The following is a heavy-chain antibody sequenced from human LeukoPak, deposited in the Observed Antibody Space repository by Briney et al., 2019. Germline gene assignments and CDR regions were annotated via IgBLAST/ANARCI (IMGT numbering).Heavy chain of an antibody. CDR3: ARVSQGHSVRTAFDI. Sequence: GASVKVSCKASGYSFTDYVVSWVRQAPGQGLEWMGWINTNTGNPTYAQGFTGRFVFSLDTSVSTAYLQISSLKAEDTAVYYCARVSQGHSVRTAFDIWGQGTMVTVSS. CDR1: GYSFTDYV. D-gene: IGHD3-10*01. V-gene: IGHV7-4-1*02. CDR2: INTNTGNP. J-gene: IGHJ3*02.